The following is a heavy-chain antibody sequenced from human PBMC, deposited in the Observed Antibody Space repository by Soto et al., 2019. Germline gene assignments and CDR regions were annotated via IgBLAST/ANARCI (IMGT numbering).Heavy chain of an antibody. D-gene: IGHD3-10*01. V-gene: IGHV1-8*01. CDR2: MNPNSGNT. Sequence: QVQLVQSGAEVKKPGASVKVSCKASGYTFTSYDINWVRQATGQGLEWMGWMNPNSGNTGYAQKFQGRVTMTRNTSISTAYMELSSLRSEDTAVYYCVRRRPGDGPYYYYYYMDVWGKGTTVTVSS. CDR3: VRRRPGDGPYYYYYYMDV. CDR1: GYTFTSYD. J-gene: IGHJ6*03.